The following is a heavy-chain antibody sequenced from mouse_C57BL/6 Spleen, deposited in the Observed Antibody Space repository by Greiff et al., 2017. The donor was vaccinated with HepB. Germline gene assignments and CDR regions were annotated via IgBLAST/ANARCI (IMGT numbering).Heavy chain of an antibody. CDR1: GYSFTSYY. J-gene: IGHJ2*01. CDR3: ARGLLLYFDS. CDR2: IYPGSGNT. V-gene: IGHV1-66*01. Sequence: VQLQQSGPELVKPGASVKISCKASGYSFTSYYIHWVKQRPGQGLEWIGWIYPGSGNTKYNEKFKGKATLTADTSSSTAYMQLSSLTSEDSAVYYCARGLLLYFDSWGQGTTLTVSS. D-gene: IGHD1-1*01.